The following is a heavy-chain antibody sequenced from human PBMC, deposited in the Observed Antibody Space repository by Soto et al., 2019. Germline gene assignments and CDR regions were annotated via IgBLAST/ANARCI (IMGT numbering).Heavy chain of an antibody. CDR1: GYTFTGYY. Sequence: VQLVQSGAEVKKPGASVKVSCKASGYTFTGYYMHWVRQAPGQGLEWMGWINPNSGGTNYAQKFQGRVTMTRDTSISTAYMELSRLRSDDTAVYYCARCPLTRREQQLVRAGMDVWGQGTTVTVSS. V-gene: IGHV1-2*02. J-gene: IGHJ6*02. CDR2: INPNSGGT. D-gene: IGHD6-13*01. CDR3: ARCPLTRREQQLVRAGMDV.